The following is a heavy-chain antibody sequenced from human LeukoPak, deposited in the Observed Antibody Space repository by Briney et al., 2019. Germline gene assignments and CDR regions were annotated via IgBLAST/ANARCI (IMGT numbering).Heavy chain of an antibody. D-gene: IGHD1-1*01. CDR2: ISGSADST. V-gene: IGHV3-23*01. J-gene: IGHJ4*02. CDR3: TKITTGTVNY. Sequence: PGGSLRLSCAASGFTFRNYAMTWVRQAPGKRLEWVSDISGSADSTNYADSVKGRFTISRDNSKNTLYPQMNSLRAEDTAIYYCTKITTGTVNYWGQGTLVTVSS. CDR1: GFTFRNYA.